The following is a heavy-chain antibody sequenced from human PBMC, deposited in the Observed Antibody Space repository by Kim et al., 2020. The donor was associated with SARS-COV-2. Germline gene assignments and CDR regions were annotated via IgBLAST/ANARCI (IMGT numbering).Heavy chain of an antibody. D-gene: IGHD3-22*01. J-gene: IGHJ2*01. V-gene: IGHV3-15*01. CDR2: VKSKTDGATT. CDR3: ARDDLTYYGISGYYF. CDR1: GFTFSDAR. Sequence: GGSLRLSCAASGFTFSDARMSWVRQAPGKGLEWVGRVKSKTDGATTDYATPVKCRFTISKDDSDNTVYLQMNSLKTKDTAVCDCARDDLTYYGISGYYF.